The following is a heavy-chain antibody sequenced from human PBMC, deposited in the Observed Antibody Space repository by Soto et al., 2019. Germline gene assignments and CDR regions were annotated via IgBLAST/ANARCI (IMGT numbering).Heavy chain of an antibody. CDR2: MSPNSGAT. J-gene: IGHJ6*02. Sequence: QVQLVQSGAEVTKPGASVKVSCRASGYTVTTYDINWVRQATGQGLEWMGWMSPNSGATGYAQKFQGRVTMTRDTSISTAYMELSYLRSEVTAIYYCARGVDAGVDVWGQGTTVTVSS. V-gene: IGHV1-8*01. CDR3: ARGVDAGVDV. D-gene: IGHD1-1*01. CDR1: GYTVTTYD.